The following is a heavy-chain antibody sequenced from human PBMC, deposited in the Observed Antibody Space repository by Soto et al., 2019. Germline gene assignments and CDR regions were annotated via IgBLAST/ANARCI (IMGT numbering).Heavy chain of an antibody. CDR1: GFTVSSSY. D-gene: IGHD5-18*01. CDR2: IYSGGTT. CDR3: ARGGYSYGYDY. J-gene: IGHJ4*02. Sequence: GGSLRLSCAASGFTVSSSYMSWVRQAPGKGLEWVSVIYSGGTTYYADSVKGRFTISRDNSKNTLYLQMNSLRAEDTAVYYCARGGYSYGYDYWGQGTLVTVSS. V-gene: IGHV3-53*01.